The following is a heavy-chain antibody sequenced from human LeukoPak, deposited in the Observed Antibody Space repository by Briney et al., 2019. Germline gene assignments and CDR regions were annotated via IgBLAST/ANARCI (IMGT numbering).Heavy chain of an antibody. CDR1: GYTFTDYY. D-gene: IGHD5-24*01. V-gene: IGHV1-69-2*01. Sequence: ASVKVSCKVSGYTFTDYYMHWVQQALGKGLEWMGLVDPEDGETIYAEKFQGRVTITADTSTDTAYMELSSLRSEDTAVYYCARGKEMATITWGQGTLVTVSS. J-gene: IGHJ4*02. CDR3: ARGKEMATIT. CDR2: VDPEDGET.